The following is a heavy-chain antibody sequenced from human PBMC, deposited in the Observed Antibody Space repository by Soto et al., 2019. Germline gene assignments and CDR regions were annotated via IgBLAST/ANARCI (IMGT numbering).Heavy chain of an antibody. CDR1: GGTFSSYA. V-gene: IGHV1-69*15. D-gene: IGHD6-13*01. CDR2: IIPIFGTT. J-gene: IGHJ4*02. CDR3: AGGSSSWPSFDY. Sequence: QVQLVQSGAEVKKPGSSVKVSCKASGGTFSSYAISWVRQAPGQGLEWMGRIIPIFGTTNYAQRFQGRVTLTADPSTNTAYLELSSLRSEDTAVYFCAGGSSSWPSFDYWGQGTLVTVSS.